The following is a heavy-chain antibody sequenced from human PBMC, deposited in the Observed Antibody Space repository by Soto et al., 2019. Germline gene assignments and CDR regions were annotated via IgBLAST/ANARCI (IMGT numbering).Heavy chain of an antibody. V-gene: IGHV1-2*04. D-gene: IGHD6-13*01. CDR3: ARSRYGRIAAAGTEGDYYYGMDV. Sequence: ASVKVSCKASGYTFTGYYMHWVRQAPGQGLEWMGWINPNSGGTNYAQKFQGWVTMTRDTSISTAYMELSRLRSDDTAVYYCARSRYGRIAAAGTEGDYYYGMDVWGQGTTVTVSS. CDR2: INPNSGGT. J-gene: IGHJ6*02. CDR1: GYTFTGYY.